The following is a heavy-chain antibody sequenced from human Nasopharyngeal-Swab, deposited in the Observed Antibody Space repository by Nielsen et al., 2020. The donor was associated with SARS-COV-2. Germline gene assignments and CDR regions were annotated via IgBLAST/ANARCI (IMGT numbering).Heavy chain of an antibody. D-gene: IGHD4/OR15-4a*01. V-gene: IGHV1-2*02. CDR1: GYTFTSYW. CDR2: INPNSGDT. Sequence: GESLKISCKGSGYTFTSYWIAWVRQAPGQGLEWMGWINPNSGDTIYAQKFQGRVSMTRDTSITTAYMELSRLTSDDTAVYYCARGLEGYGAIDYYSNWLDPWGQGTVVTVSS. J-gene: IGHJ5*02. CDR3: ARGLEGYGAIDYYSNWLDP.